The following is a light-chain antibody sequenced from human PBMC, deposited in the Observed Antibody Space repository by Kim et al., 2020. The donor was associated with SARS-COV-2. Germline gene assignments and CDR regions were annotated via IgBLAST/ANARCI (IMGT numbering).Light chain of an antibody. V-gene: IGKV3-20*01. CDR1: QSVTSSY. CDR3: QHYGTSPLT. J-gene: IGKJ4*01. Sequence: SPGERATLSGRASQSVTSSYLAWYQQKPGQAPRLLIYGASSRATGIPDRFSGSGSGTDFTLTISRLEPEDFAVYYCQHYGTSPLTFGGGTKVDIK. CDR2: GAS.